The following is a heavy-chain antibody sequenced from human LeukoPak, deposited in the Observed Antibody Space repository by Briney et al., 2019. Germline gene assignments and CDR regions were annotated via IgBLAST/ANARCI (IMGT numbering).Heavy chain of an antibody. J-gene: IGHJ4*02. Sequence: SETLSLTCTVSGNSISSGDNYWSWIRQPAGKGLEWIGRIYTSGSTYYNPSLKSRVTISVDTSKNQYSLKLSSVTAADTAVYYCATENSSGWYYFDYWGQGTLVTVSS. D-gene: IGHD6-19*01. CDR1: GNSISSGDNY. CDR2: IYTSGST. CDR3: ATENSSGWYYFDY. V-gene: IGHV4-61*02.